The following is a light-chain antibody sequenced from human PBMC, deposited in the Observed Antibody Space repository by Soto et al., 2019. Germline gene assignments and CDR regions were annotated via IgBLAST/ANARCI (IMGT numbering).Light chain of an antibody. V-gene: IGKV2-30*01. CDR3: MQGTHWPPDT. Sequence: DVVMTQSPLSLPVTLGQPASISCRSSQSLAYSDGNTYLNWFQQRPGQSPRRLIYKVSNRDSGVPDRFSGSGSGSDFTLKISRVGAEDVGVYYCMQGTHWPPDTFGQGTKLEIK. CDR2: KVS. J-gene: IGKJ2*01. CDR1: QSLAYSDGNTY.